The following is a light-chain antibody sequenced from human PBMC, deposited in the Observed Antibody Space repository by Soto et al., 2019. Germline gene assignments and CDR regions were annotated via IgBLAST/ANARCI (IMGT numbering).Light chain of an antibody. Sequence: QSALTQPASVSGSPGQSITISCTGTSSDVGSYNLVSWYQQHPGKAPKFMIYEGIKRPSGVSHRFSGSKSGNTASLTISGLQAEDETDYYCCSYSTSPWVFGGGTKVTVL. J-gene: IGLJ3*02. V-gene: IGLV2-23*01. CDR3: CSYSTSPWV. CDR2: EGI. CDR1: SSDVGSYNL.